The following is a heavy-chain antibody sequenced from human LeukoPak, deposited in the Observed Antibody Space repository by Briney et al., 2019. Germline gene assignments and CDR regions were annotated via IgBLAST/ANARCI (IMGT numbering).Heavy chain of an antibody. CDR3: ARDLGSYSTGWYMGFDY. CDR1: GFTFSSYS. J-gene: IGHJ4*02. D-gene: IGHD6-19*01. CDR2: ISGTSNTI. V-gene: IGHV3-48*01. Sequence: GGSLRLSCVGSGFTFSSYSMSWVRQAPGKGLEGVSYISGTSNTIYYADSVKGRFTVSRDNAKNSLYLQMNSLRAEDTAIYYCARDLGSYSTGWYMGFDYWGQGTLVTVSS.